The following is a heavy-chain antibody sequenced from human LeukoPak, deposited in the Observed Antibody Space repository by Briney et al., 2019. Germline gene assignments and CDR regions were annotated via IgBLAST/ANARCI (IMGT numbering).Heavy chain of an antibody. CDR1: GYTFTSYG. Sequence: ASVKVSCKPSGYTFTSYGINWVRQAPGQGLEWMGWINTHNANTNYAQKLQGRVIMTTDTSTSTSYMELRSLRSDDTAVYYCAREHSSSWDQFDYWGQGTLVTVSS. D-gene: IGHD6-13*01. CDR2: INTHNANT. J-gene: IGHJ4*02. V-gene: IGHV1-18*01. CDR3: AREHSSSWDQFDY.